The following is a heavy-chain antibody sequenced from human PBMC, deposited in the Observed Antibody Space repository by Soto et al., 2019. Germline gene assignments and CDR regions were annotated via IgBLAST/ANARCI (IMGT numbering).Heavy chain of an antibody. CDR3: AKGGGGDHGY. V-gene: IGHV3-23*01. CDR2: ITTGGDAT. Sequence: EVQLLESGGGLVRPGGSLRLSCAASGFTFSRSDMSWVRQAPGKGLEWVSSITTGGDATPYADSVKGRFTISRDNSKNTVYLEMNRLTAEDAAVYYWAKGGGGDHGYWGQGTLVAVSS. D-gene: IGHD2-21*02. CDR1: GFTFSRSD. J-gene: IGHJ4*02.